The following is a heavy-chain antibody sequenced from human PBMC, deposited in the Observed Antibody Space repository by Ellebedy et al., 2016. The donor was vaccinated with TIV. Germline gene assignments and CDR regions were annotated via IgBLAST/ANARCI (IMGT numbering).Heavy chain of an antibody. V-gene: IGHV2-5*02. J-gene: IGHJ4*02. CDR1: GFSLSSSGVG. Sequence: SGPTLVXPTQTLTLTCTFSGFSLSSSGVGVGWIRQPPGKAPDWLALIYLDGDKRYTPSLKTRLTIIKDTSKNQVVLTLTNMDPVDTATYYCARRPGFSWYGGDYFDTWGQGTLVTVSS. D-gene: IGHD6-13*01. CDR2: IYLDGDK. CDR3: ARRPGFSWYGGDYFDT.